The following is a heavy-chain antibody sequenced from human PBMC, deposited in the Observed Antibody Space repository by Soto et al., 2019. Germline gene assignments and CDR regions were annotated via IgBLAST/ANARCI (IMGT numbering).Heavy chain of an antibody. Sequence: QVQLVQSGAEVKRPGASVKVSCKASGYTFTGYYIHWVRQAPGQGPEWMGWIDPSSGGTNFAQKFQGRVTMTRDTSISTAYMELSRLRSDDAAVYYCARDRGVPAVTITSPDSWGQGTQVTVSS. J-gene: IGHJ4*02. CDR1: GYTFTGYY. CDR2: IDPSSGGT. V-gene: IGHV1-2*02. D-gene: IGHD2-2*01. CDR3: ARDRGVPAVTITSPDS.